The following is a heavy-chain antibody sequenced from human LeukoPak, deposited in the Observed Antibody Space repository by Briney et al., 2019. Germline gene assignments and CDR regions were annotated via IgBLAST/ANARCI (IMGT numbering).Heavy chain of an antibody. CDR1: GGSFSGYY. D-gene: IGHD2-15*01. CDR2: INHSGST. J-gene: IGHJ4*02. CDR3: ARIHRYCSGGACYVLDN. Sequence: SETLSLTCAVYGGSFSGYYWSWIRQPPGKGLEWIGEINHSGSTNYNPSLKGRVTISVDTSKNQFSLQLSSVTAADTAVYYCARIHRYCSGGACYVLDNWGQGTLVAVTS. V-gene: IGHV4-34*01.